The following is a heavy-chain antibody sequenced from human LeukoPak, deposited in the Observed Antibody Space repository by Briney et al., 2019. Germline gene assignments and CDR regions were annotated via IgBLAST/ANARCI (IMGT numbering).Heavy chain of an antibody. J-gene: IGHJ4*02. Sequence: GGSLRLSCAASGFTFSLYWMNWVRRAPGKGLEWVANIKQDGSEKNYVDSVKGRFTISRDNAKNSLYLQMGSLRAEDTAVYYCATDRGWRTSGYYLYYFEYWGQGTLVTFSS. CDR3: ATDRGWRTSGYYLYYFEY. V-gene: IGHV3-7*01. CDR2: IKQDGSEK. CDR1: GFTFSLYW. D-gene: IGHD3-3*01.